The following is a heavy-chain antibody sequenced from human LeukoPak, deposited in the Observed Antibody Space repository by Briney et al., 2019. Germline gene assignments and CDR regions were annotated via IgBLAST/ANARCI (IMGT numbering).Heavy chain of an antibody. V-gene: IGHV1-18*01. J-gene: IGHJ4*02. Sequence: ASVKISCKASGYTSTSYGISWVRQAPGQGLEWMGWISAYNGNTNYAQKLQGRVTMTTDTSTSTAYMELRSLRSDDTAVYYCARDMSDIAVAGTTFDYWGQGTLVTVSS. D-gene: IGHD6-19*01. CDR1: GYTSTSYG. CDR2: ISAYNGNT. CDR3: ARDMSDIAVAGTTFDY.